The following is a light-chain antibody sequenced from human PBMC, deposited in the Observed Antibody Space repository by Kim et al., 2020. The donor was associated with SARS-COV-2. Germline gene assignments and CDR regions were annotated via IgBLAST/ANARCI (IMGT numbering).Light chain of an antibody. Sequence: PGKRTTRSCRASQSVSSYVAGYQQKPGQAPRLLIYDASNRATGIPARFSGSGSGTDFTLTISSLEPEDFAVYYCQQRNNWSITFGQGTRLEIK. CDR2: DAS. CDR3: QQRNNWSIT. CDR1: QSVSSY. V-gene: IGKV3-11*01. J-gene: IGKJ5*01.